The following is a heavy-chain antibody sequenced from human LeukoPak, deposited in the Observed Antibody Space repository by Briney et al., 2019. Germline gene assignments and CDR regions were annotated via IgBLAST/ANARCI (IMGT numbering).Heavy chain of an antibody. CDR1: GYTFTGYY. V-gene: IGHV1-2*02. CDR3: AREPGDGGYDNFDY. D-gene: IGHD5-12*01. J-gene: IGHJ4*02. Sequence: RWASVKVSCKASGYTFTGYYMHWVRQAPGQGLEWIGWINPNNGGTHYAQKFQGRVTMTRDTSISTAYMELSRLRSDDTAVYYCAREPGDGGYDNFDYWGQGTLVTVSS. CDR2: INPNNGGT.